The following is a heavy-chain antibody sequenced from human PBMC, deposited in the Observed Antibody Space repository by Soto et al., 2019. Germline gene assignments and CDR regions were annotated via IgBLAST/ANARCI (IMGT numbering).Heavy chain of an antibody. J-gene: IGHJ4*02. CDR2: IYSGGST. Sequence: GGSLRLSCAASGFTVSSNYMSWVRQAPGKGLEWVSVIYSGGSTYYADSVKGRFTISRDNSKNTLYLQMNSLRAEDTAVYYCARAPLRVVGIEYWGQGTLVTLSS. V-gene: IGHV3-53*01. D-gene: IGHD2-2*01. CDR3: ARAPLRVVGIEY. CDR1: GFTVSSNY.